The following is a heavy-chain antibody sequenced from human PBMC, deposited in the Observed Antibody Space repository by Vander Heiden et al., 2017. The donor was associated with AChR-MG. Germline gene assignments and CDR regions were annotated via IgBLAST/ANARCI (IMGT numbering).Heavy chain of an antibody. V-gene: IGHV1-8*01. CDR1: GYPFTNYD. CDR3: ARGGAGGWYSVY. D-gene: IGHD6-19*01. J-gene: IGHJ4*02. Sequence: QVQLVPSGAAVKKPGAYVQFSCKASGYPFTNYDINWVRQATGQGLEWMGWMNPNSGNTGYAQKFQGRVNMTRNTAISTAYMELSSLRSEDTAVYYCARGGAGGWYSVYWGQGTLVTVSS. CDR2: MNPNSGNT.